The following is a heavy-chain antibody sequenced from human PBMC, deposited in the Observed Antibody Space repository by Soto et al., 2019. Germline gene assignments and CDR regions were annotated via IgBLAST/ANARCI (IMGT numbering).Heavy chain of an antibody. CDR1: GYSFTSYW. Sequence: GESLKISCKGSGYSFTSYWIGGVRQMPGKGLEWMGIIYPGDSDTRYSPSFQGQVTISADKSISTAYLQWSSLKASDTAMYYCARQLADNYYDSSGYYYYYGMDVWGQGTTVTVSS. D-gene: IGHD3-22*01. CDR2: IYPGDSDT. V-gene: IGHV5-51*01. J-gene: IGHJ6*02. CDR3: ARQLADNYYDSSGYYYYYGMDV.